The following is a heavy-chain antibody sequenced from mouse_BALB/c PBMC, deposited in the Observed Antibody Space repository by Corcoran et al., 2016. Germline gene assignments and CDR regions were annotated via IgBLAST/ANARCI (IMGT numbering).Heavy chain of an antibody. CDR3: ARKGVGLLHAWFAY. V-gene: IGHV9-3-1*01. CDR1: GYTFTNYG. J-gene: IGHJ3*01. D-gene: IGHD2-3*01. CDR2: INPYTGEP. Sequence: QIQLVQSGPELKKPGETVRISCKASGYTFTNYGMNWVKQAPGKGLKWMGWINPYTGEPTYADDFKGRFAFSLETSASTAYLQINNLKNEDTATYFCARKGVGLLHAWFAYWGQGTLVTVSA.